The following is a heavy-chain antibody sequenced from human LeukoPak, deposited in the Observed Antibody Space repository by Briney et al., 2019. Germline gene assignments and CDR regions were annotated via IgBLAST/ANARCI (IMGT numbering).Heavy chain of an antibody. V-gene: IGHV3-33*01. D-gene: IGHD1-7*01. J-gene: IGHJ4*02. CDR2: IWYDGSNN. CDR3: ARDPTGTTVGDY. Sequence: TGGSLRLFCAASGFTFSSYGMHWVRQAPGKGLEWVAVIWYDGSNNYYADSVKGRFTISRDNSKNTLYLQMNSLRAEDTAVYYCARDPTGTTVGDYWGQGTLVTVSS. CDR1: GFTFSSYG.